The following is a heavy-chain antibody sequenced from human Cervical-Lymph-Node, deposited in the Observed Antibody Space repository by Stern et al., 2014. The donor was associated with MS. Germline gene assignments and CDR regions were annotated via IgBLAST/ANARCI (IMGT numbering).Heavy chain of an antibody. CDR3: VRSQTMFRGVTFFDY. V-gene: IGHV2-70*01. CDR2: IDWDGDK. D-gene: IGHD3-10*01. J-gene: IGHJ4*02. CDR1: GFSLSTTGMC. Sequence: QVTLREYGPALVKPTQTLTLTCSFSGFSLSTTGMCVSWIRQPPGQALEWLALIDWDGDKYYTTSLKTRLTISKDTSKNQVVLTMTNVDPVDTATYYCVRSQTMFRGVTFFDYWGQGTLITVSS.